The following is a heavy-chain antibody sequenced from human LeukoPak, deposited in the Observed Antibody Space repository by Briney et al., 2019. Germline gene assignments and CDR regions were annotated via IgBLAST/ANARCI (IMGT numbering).Heavy chain of an antibody. V-gene: IGHV3-21*01. CDR3: ARVGLSSSETFDV. CDR1: GFTSSNYV. Sequence: SGGSLRLSCAASGFTSSNYVMNWVRQAPGKGLEWVASVTSLSSYTHYADSVKGRFTISRDNARNSLYLQLNSLRAEDTALYYCARVGLSSSETFDVWGQGTMVTVSS. D-gene: IGHD6-6*01. CDR2: VTSLSSYT. J-gene: IGHJ3*01.